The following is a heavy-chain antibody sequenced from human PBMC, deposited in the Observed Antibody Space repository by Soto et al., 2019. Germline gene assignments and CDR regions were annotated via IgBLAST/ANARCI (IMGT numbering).Heavy chain of an antibody. V-gene: IGHV3-30*03. CDR2: ISYDGSEK. CDR1: GFTFSRYG. D-gene: IGHD5-18*01. Sequence: QVQLVESGGGVVQPGRSLRLSCTASGFTFSRYGMFWVRQAPGKGLEWVALISYDGSEKHYADSVKGRFTISRDNSKDTVFLQMICLRAADTAVFYCASGHSFGSKGSYFDSCGKGSLVTVSS. J-gene: IGHJ4*02. CDR3: ASGHSFGSKGSYFDS.